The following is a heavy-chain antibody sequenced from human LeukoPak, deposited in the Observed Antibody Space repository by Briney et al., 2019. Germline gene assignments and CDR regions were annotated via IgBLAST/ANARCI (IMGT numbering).Heavy chain of an antibody. CDR3: ARSRIMITFGGVIAPPGY. D-gene: IGHD3-16*02. CDR1: GYTFTGYY. J-gene: IGHJ4*02. Sequence: GASVKVSCKASGYTFTGYYMHWVRQAPGQGLEWMGRINPNSGGTNYAQKFQGRVTMTRDTSISTVYMELSRLRSDDTAVYYCARSRIMITFGGVIAPPGYWGQGTLVTVSS. V-gene: IGHV1-2*06. CDR2: INPNSGGT.